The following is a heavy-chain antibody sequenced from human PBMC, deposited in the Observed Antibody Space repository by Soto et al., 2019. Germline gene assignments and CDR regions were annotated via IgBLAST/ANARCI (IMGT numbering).Heavy chain of an antibody. V-gene: IGHV3-64D*08. D-gene: IGHD6-6*01. CDR3: VKPYGPFSSSSLGYYYYYGMDV. CDR2: ISSNGGST. J-gene: IGHJ6*02. Sequence: GGSLRLSCSASGFTFSSYAMHWVRQAPGKGLEYVSAISSNGGSTYYADSVKGRFTISRDNSKNTLYLQMSSLRAEDTAVYYCVKPYGPFSSSSLGYYYYYGMDVWGQGTTVTVSS. CDR1: GFTFSSYA.